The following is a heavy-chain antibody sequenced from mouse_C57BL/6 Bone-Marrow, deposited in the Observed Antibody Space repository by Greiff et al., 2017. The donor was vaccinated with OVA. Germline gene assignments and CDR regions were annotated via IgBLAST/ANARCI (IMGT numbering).Heavy chain of an antibody. J-gene: IGHJ2*01. D-gene: IGHD4-1*01. V-gene: IGHV1-54*01. CDR2: INPGSGGT. CDR3: ARSSNWGNYFDY. Sequence: VMLVESGAELVRPGTSVKVSCKASGYAFTNYLIEWVKQRPGQGLEWIGVINPGSGGTNYNEKFKGKATLTADKSSSTAYMQLSSLTSEDSAVYFCARSSNWGNYFDYWGQGTTLTVSS. CDR1: GYAFTNYL.